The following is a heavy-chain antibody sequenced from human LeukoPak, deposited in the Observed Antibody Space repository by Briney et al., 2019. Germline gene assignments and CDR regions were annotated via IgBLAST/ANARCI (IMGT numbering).Heavy chain of an antibody. D-gene: IGHD2-2*01. CDR1: GFTFSSYA. V-gene: IGHV3-23*01. J-gene: IGHJ5*02. Sequence: GGSLRLSCAASGFTFSSYAMSWVRQAPGKGLEWVSAISGSGGSTYYADSVKGGFTISRDNSKNTLYLQMNSLRAEDTAVYYCAKGPIVVVPAALPSFPWGQGTLVTVSS. CDR2: ISGSGGST. CDR3: AKGPIVVVPAALPSFP.